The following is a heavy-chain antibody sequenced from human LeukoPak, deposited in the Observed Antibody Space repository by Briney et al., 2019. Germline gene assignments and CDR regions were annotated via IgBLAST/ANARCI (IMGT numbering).Heavy chain of an antibody. D-gene: IGHD6-6*01. CDR1: GFTFSSYS. CDR3: ARDGAGQQLVSDY. CDR2: ISSSSSYI. Sequence: GGSLRLSCAASGFTFSSYSMNWVRQAPGKGLEWVSSISSSSSYIYYADSVKGRFTISRDNAKNSLYLQMNSLRAEDTAVYYCARDGAGQQLVSDYWGQGTLVTVSS. V-gene: IGHV3-21*01. J-gene: IGHJ4*02.